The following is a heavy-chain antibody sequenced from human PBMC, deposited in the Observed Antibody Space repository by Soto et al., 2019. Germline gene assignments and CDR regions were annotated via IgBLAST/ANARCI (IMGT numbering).Heavy chain of an antibody. Sequence: GGSLRLSCRASGFTFKNYAMTWVRKCPGKGLQWVSLMTGGGTTDYADSAKGRFIISRDNSKNTLSLHMHNLRADDTALYYCAKLQGGLGRFYGLDACGQGTMVTVSS. D-gene: IGHD3-3*01. CDR1: GFTFKNYA. CDR3: AKLQGGLGRFYGLDA. V-gene: IGHV3-23*01. CDR2: MTGGGTT. J-gene: IGHJ6*02.